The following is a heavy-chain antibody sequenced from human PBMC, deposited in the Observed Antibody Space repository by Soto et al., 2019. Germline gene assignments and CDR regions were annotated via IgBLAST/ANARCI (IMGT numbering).Heavy chain of an antibody. CDR3: AKDRESYGPLFYFDY. D-gene: IGHD5-18*01. J-gene: IGHJ4*02. CDR1: GFTFSSYA. Sequence: GGSLRLSCAASGFTFSSYAMRWVRQAPGRGLEWVSTISVSGANTYYADSVRGRFTISRDTSNNTLYMQMNRLRAEDTALYYCAKDRESYGPLFYFDYWGQANLVTVSS. V-gene: IGHV3-23*01. CDR2: ISVSGANT.